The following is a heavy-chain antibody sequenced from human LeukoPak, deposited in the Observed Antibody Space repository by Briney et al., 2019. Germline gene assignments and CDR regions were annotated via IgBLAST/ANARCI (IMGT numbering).Heavy chain of an antibody. CDR3: AKDAGYSSGWYGYNWFDP. J-gene: IGHJ5*02. D-gene: IGHD6-19*01. CDR1: GFTFSSYA. Sequence: PGGSLRLSCAVSGFTFSSYAMSWVRQAPGKGLEWVSAISGSGGSTYYADSVKGRFTISRDNSKNTLYLQMNSLRAEDTAVYYCAKDAGYSSGWYGYNWFDPWGQGTLVTVSS. V-gene: IGHV3-23*01. CDR2: ISGSGGST.